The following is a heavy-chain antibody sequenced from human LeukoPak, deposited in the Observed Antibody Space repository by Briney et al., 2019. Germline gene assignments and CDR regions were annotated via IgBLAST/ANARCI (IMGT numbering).Heavy chain of an antibody. D-gene: IGHD3-22*01. CDR3: ARSPSGYRFDS. CDR2: ISNSGST. CDR1: GGYVNRGTFF. V-gene: IGHV4-61*01. J-gene: IGHJ4*02. Sequence: SETLSLTCTVSGGYVNRGTFFWTWIRKPPGKGLEWIGYISNSGSTNYHPSLKSRVTISSDTSKTQFTLKLTSVTAADTAVYYCARSPSGYRFDSWGQGTLVTVSS.